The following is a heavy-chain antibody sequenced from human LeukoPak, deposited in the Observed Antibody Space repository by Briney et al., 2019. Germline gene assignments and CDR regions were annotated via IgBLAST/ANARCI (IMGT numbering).Heavy chain of an antibody. J-gene: IGHJ5*02. CDR2: IDAGGDS. CDR1: GFTFRSFD. CDR3: ARGGPERFDP. V-gene: IGHV3-13*01. Sequence: GGSLRLSCAASGFTFRSFDMHWVRQPTGKGLEWVSGIDAGGDSYYAGSVKGRFTISRENGKNSLYLQMNSLRAGDTAVYYCARGGPERFDPWGQGTLVTVSS.